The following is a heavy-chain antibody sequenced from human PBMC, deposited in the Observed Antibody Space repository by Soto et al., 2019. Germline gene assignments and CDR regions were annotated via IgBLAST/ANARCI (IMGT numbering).Heavy chain of an antibody. CDR1: GCTFSSYA. J-gene: IGHJ4*02. CDR2: ISGSGGST. Sequence: EVQLLESGGGLVQPGGSLRLSCAASGCTFSSYAMSWVRQAPGKGLEWVSAISGSGGSTYYADSVKGRFTISRDNSKNTLYLQMNSLRAEDTAVYYCAKGPGYGDYETNFDYWGQGTLVTVSS. V-gene: IGHV3-23*01. D-gene: IGHD4-17*01. CDR3: AKGPGYGDYETNFDY.